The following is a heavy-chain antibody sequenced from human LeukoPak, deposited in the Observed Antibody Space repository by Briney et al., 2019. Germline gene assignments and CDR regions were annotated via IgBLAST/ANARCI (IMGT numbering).Heavy chain of an antibody. CDR1: GYSFTSYW. Sequence: GESLKISCKGSGYSFTSYWIGWVRQMPGKGLEWMGIIYPGDSDTRYSPSFQGQVTTSADKSISTAYLQWSSLKASDTAMYYCARQLWLRGDWFDPWGQGTLVTVSS. V-gene: IGHV5-51*01. J-gene: IGHJ5*02. CDR2: IYPGDSDT. CDR3: ARQLWLRGDWFDP. D-gene: IGHD5-18*01.